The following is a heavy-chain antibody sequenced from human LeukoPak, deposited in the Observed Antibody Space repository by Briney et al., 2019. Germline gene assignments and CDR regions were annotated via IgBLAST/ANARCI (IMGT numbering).Heavy chain of an antibody. D-gene: IGHD3-10*01. CDR3: ARDDVRPYGSGSSANDY. CDR1: GYTFTIYG. V-gene: IGHV1-18*01. CDR2: ISAYNGNT. J-gene: IGHJ4*02. Sequence: GASVKLSCKASGYTFTIYGISWVRQAPGQGLEWMGWISAYNGNTNYAQKLQGRVTMTTDTSTSTAYMELRSLRSDDTAVYYCARDDVRPYGSGSSANDYWGQGTLVTVSS.